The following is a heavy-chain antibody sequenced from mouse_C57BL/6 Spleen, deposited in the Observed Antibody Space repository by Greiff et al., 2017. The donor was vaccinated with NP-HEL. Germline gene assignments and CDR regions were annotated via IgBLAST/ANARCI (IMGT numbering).Heavy chain of an antibody. CDR1: GFTFSSYA. Sequence: EVKLVESEGGLVKPGGSLKLSCAASGFTFSSYAMSWVRQTPEKRLEWVATISDGGSYTYYPDNVKGRFTISRDNAKNNLYLQMSHLKSEDTAMYYCARDPSIYYDYDDAMDYWGQGTSVTVSS. V-gene: IGHV5-4*01. CDR2: ISDGGSYT. D-gene: IGHD2-4*01. CDR3: ARDPSIYYDYDDAMDY. J-gene: IGHJ4*01.